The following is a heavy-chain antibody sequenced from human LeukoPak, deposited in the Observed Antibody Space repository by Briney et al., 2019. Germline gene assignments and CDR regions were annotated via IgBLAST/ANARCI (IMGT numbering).Heavy chain of an antibody. CDR3: AREVRDIVVVPVAMGGYYGMDV. D-gene: IGHD2-2*01. CDR1: GYSISSGYY. CDR2: IYHSGST. J-gene: IGHJ6*04. V-gene: IGHV4-38-2*01. Sequence: KPSETLSLTCAVSGYSISSGYYWGWIRQPPGKGLEWIGSIYHSGSTYYNPSLKSRVTISVDTSKNQFSLKLSSVTAADTAVYYCAREVRDIVVVPVAMGGYYGMDVWGKGTTVTVSS.